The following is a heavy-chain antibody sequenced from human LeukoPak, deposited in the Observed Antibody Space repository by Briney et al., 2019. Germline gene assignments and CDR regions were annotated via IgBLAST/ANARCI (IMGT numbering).Heavy chain of an antibody. Sequence: PGGSLRLSCAVSGFTFSHYWMHWVRQAPGKGLVWVSRINSDGSTTGYADSVKGRFTISRDNVKNTLYLQMNSLRAEDTAVYYCAREYSTIDCWGRGTLVTVSS. D-gene: IGHD5/OR15-5a*01. CDR3: AREYSTIDC. J-gene: IGHJ4*02. CDR1: GFTFSHYW. V-gene: IGHV3-74*01. CDR2: INSDGSTT.